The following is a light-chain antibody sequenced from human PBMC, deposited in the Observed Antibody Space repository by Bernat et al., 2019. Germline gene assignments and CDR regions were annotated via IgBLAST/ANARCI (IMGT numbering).Light chain of an antibody. Sequence: EIVLTQSPATLSLSPGERATLSCRASQSISTYLAWYQQKPGQAPRLLIYDASNRATGIPARFTGNGSGTDFTLTISSLQPEDFATYYCQQSYSTPRTFGQGTKVEIK. V-gene: IGKV3-11*01. CDR3: QQSYSTPRT. J-gene: IGKJ1*01. CDR1: QSISTY. CDR2: DAS.